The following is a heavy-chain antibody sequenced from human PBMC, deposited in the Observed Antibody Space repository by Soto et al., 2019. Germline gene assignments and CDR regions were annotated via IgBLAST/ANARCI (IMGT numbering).Heavy chain of an antibody. J-gene: IGHJ6*03. Sequence: PSETLSLTCAVYGGYFSGYYWSWIRQPPGKGLEWIGEINHSGSTNYNPSLKSRVTISVDTSKNQFSLKLSSVTAADTAVYYCARGGGYCSGGSCLKYYYYYYMDVWGKGTTVTV. D-gene: IGHD2-15*01. CDR1: GGYFSGYY. CDR3: ARGGGYCSGGSCLKYYYYYYMDV. V-gene: IGHV4-34*01. CDR2: INHSGST.